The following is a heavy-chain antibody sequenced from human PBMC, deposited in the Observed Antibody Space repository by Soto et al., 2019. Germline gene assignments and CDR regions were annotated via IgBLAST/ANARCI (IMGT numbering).Heavy chain of an antibody. D-gene: IGHD5-18*01. V-gene: IGHV5-51*01. CDR2: IYPGGSDT. CDR1: GYSFTTKW. J-gene: IGHJ4*02. CDR3: ARFYAGYSNPSHFDY. Sequence: GESLKISCQVSGYSFTTKWVGWVRQMPGKGLEWVGMIYPGGSDTRYGPSFEGLVTISADRSTSTAYLLWNTLKTSDTAMYYCARFYAGYSNPSHFDYWGQGSQVTVSS.